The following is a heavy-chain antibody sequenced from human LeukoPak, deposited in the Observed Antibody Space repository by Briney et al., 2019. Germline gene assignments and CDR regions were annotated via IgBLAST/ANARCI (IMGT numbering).Heavy chain of an antibody. Sequence: GGALRLSFAASGFTFSSYAMSWVRQAPGKGLELVSAISGSGGSTYYADSVKGRFTISRDNSKNTLCLQMNSLRAEDTAVYYCAKVTTVTGPPYNWFDPWGQGTLVTVSS. CDR3: AKVTTVTGPPYNWFDP. D-gene: IGHD4-17*01. V-gene: IGHV3-23*01. CDR2: ISGSGGST. CDR1: GFTFSSYA. J-gene: IGHJ5*02.